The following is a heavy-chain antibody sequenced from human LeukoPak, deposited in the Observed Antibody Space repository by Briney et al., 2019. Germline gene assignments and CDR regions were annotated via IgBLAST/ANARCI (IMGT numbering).Heavy chain of an antibody. CDR2: MNPNSGNT. CDR3: ARGNRMVRGVTDY. CDR1: GYTFTSHD. D-gene: IGHD3-10*01. V-gene: IGHV1-8*01. J-gene: IGHJ4*02. Sequence: ASVKGSCKASGYTFTSHDINWVRQATGQRLEWMGWMNPNSGNTGYAQKFQGRVTMTRNTSISTAYMELSSLRSEDTAVYYCARGNRMVRGVTDYWGQGTLVTVSS.